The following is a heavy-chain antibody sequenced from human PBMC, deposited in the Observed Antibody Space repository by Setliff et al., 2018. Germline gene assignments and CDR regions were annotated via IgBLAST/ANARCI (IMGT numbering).Heavy chain of an antibody. Sequence: SETLSLTCTVSGGSISEPNYYWSWIRQPVGKGLEWIALIYTRGSTNYNPSLRTRVSISVDTSKNLFSLRLSSVTAADAAVYYCLRIRLVPHGHSWGQGTLVTVSS. D-gene: IGHD2-15*01. CDR2: IYTRGST. J-gene: IGHJ4*02. CDR3: LRIRLVPHGHS. V-gene: IGHV4-61*02. CDR1: GGSISEPNYY.